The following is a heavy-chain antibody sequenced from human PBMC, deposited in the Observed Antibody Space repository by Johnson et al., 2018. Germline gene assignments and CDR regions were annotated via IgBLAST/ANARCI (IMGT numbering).Heavy chain of an antibody. D-gene: IGHD2-2*01. Sequence: VQLVQSGGGLVKPGGSXRLSCAGSGFTFSSYWMSWVRQAPGKGLEWVANIKQDGSDKFHVDSVKGRFTISRDNAKNSVDLQMNSLRAEDTALYYCARVSCSSTSCYHYYYMDVWGKGTAVTVSS. CDR3: ARVSCSSTSCYHYYYMDV. CDR1: GFTFSSYW. J-gene: IGHJ6*03. V-gene: IGHV3-7*01. CDR2: IKQDGSDK.